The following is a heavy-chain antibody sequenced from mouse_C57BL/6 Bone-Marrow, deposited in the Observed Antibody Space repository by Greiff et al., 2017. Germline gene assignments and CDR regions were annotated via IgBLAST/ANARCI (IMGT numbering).Heavy chain of an antibody. CDR3: AEDYYGSSGAMDY. D-gene: IGHD1-1*01. CDR1: GYTFTSYW. J-gene: IGHJ4*01. CDR2: IDPSDSYT. V-gene: IGHV1-69*01. Sequence: QVQLQQPGAELVMPGASVKLSCKASGYTFTSYWMHWVKQRPGQGLEWIGEIDPSDSYTNYNKKFKGKSTLTVDKSSSTAYMQLSSLTSEDSAVYYCAEDYYGSSGAMDYWGQGTSVTVSS.